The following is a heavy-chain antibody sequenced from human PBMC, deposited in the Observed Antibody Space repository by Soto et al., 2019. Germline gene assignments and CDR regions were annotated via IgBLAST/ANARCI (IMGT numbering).Heavy chain of an antibody. J-gene: IGHJ3*02. Sequence: GGSLRLSCGASGFSFSSFAVSWFRQAPGKGLEWVSSISSSSSYIYYADSVKGRFTISRDNSKNSLYLQMNSLRAEDTAVYYCAKDFTRLEWLPPHAFDIWGQGTMVTVS. V-gene: IGHV3-21*04. CDR3: AKDFTRLEWLPPHAFDI. D-gene: IGHD3-3*01. CDR1: GFSFSSFA. CDR2: ISSSSSYI.